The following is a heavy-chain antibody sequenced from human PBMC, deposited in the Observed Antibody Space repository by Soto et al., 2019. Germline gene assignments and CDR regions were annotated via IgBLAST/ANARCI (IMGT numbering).Heavy chain of an antibody. J-gene: IGHJ4*02. CDR1: GDSVSNNRDA. CDR2: TYYRSWWFY. CDR3: ARDPPYSSSILDY. Sequence: QVELQQSGPGLVQPSQTLSLNCAVSGDSVSNNRDAWNWIRQTPSRGLEWLGSTYYRSWWFYHYAESLQGHITINIDTSNNRYSLQLISATPEDTAVYYCARDPPYSSSILDYWGQGSLVTVSS. V-gene: IGHV6-1*01. D-gene: IGHD4-4*01.